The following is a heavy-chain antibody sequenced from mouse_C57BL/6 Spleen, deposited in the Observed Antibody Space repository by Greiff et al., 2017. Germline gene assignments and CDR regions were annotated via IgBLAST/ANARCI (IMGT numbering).Heavy chain of an antibody. CDR1: GFSLTSYA. J-gene: IGHJ2*01. CDR2: IWTGGGT. D-gene: IGHD2-4*01. V-gene: IGHV2-9-1*01. CDR3: ARNLGADDYYFDY. Sequence: VKVVESGPGLVAPSQSLSITCTVSGFSLTSYAISWVRQPPGKGLEWLGVIWTGGGTNYNSALKSRLSISKDNSKSQVFLKMNSLQTDDTARYYCARNLGADDYYFDYWGQGTTLTVSS.